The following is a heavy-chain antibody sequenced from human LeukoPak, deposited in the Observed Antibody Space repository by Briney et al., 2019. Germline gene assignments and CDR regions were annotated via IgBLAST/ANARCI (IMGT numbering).Heavy chain of an antibody. CDR2: IYHSGST. D-gene: IGHD1-26*01. J-gene: IGHJ3*02. V-gene: IGHV4-30-2*01. CDR1: GGSISSGGYY. Sequence: SETLSLTCTVSGGSISSGGYYWSWIRQPPGKGLEWIGYIYHSGSTYYNPSLKSRVTISVDRSKNQFTLKLSSVTAADTAVYYCARDDLGYSGSYLGAFDIWGQGTMVTVSS. CDR3: ARDDLGYSGSYLGAFDI.